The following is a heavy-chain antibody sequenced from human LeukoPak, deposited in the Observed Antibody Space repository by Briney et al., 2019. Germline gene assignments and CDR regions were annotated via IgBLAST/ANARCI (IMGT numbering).Heavy chain of an antibody. CDR2: MSPSATT. CDR3: ARDSGTTGEVKFVP. V-gene: IGHV4-4*07. Sequence: SETLSLTCTVSGGSIRTFYLSWLRQPVGKGLEWIGRMSPSATTYNPSLKSRVTTSIDTSKSQFFLNLRSVTAADTAVYYCARDSGTTGEVKFVPWGQGILVTVSS. D-gene: IGHD4-17*01. J-gene: IGHJ5*02. CDR1: GGSIRTFY.